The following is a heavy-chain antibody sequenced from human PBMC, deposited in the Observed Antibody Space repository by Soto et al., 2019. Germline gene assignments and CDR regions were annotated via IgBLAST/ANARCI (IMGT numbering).Heavy chain of an antibody. CDR2: IIPIFGTA. CDR3: ARKGYYDSSGYSDY. Sequence: SVKVSCKASGGTFSSYAISWVRQAPGQGLEWMGGIIPIFGTANYAQKFQGRVTITADESTSTAYMELSSLRSEDTAVYFCARKGYYDSSGYSDYWGQGTLVTVSS. D-gene: IGHD3-22*01. CDR1: GGTFSSYA. J-gene: IGHJ4*02. V-gene: IGHV1-69*13.